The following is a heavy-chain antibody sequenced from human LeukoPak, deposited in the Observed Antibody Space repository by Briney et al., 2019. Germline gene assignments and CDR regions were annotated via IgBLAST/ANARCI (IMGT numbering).Heavy chain of an antibody. CDR3: AKSYDSSGYFLSYFDY. V-gene: IGHV3-23*01. CDR2: IRGSGGST. D-gene: IGHD3-22*01. Sequence: GGSLRLSCAASGFTFISYAMNCVLHAPGKGLVLVSAIRGSGGSTYYADSVRGRFTISRDNSKNTLYLQMNSLRAEDTAVYYCAKSYDSSGYFLSYFDYWGQGTLVTVSS. J-gene: IGHJ4*02. CDR1: GFTFISYA.